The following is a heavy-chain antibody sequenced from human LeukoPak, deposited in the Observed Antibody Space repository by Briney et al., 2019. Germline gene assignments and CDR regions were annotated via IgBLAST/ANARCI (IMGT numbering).Heavy chain of an antibody. V-gene: IGHV1-8*01. CDR3: ARGRLLDAFDI. D-gene: IGHD2/OR15-2a*01. CDR2: MNPNSGNT. Sequence: GASVKASCKASGYTFTSYDINWVRQAAGQGLEWMGWMNPNSGNTGYAQKFQGRVTITRNTSISTAYMELSSLRSEDTAVYYCARGRLLDAFDIWGQGTMVTVSS. CDR1: GYTFTSYD. J-gene: IGHJ3*02.